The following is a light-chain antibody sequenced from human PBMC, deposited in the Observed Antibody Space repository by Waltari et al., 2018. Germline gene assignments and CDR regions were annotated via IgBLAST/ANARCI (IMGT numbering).Light chain of an antibody. CDR1: KLGEKY. CDR3: QAWDSSSYV. J-gene: IGLJ1*01. V-gene: IGLV3-1*01. Sequence: SYELPQPPSVSVSPGQTVSITCSGDKLGEKYASWYQQKPGQSPVAVIYQDTKRPSGIPERFSGSNSGNTATLTISGTQTMDEADYYCQAWDSSSYVFGPGTKVTVL. CDR2: QDT.